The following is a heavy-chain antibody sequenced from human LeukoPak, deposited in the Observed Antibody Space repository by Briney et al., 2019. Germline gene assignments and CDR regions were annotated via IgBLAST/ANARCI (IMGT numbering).Heavy chain of an antibody. CDR1: GYTFTSYG. V-gene: IGHV1-18*01. D-gene: IGHD2-15*01. CDR2: ISAYNGNT. J-gene: IGHJ5*02. Sequence: ASVKVSCKASGYTFTSYGISWVRQAPGQGLEWMGWISAYNGNTNYAQKFQGRVTITADKSTSTAYMELSSLRSEDTAVYYCARTVVAASMNWFDPWGQGTLVTVSS. CDR3: ARTVVAASMNWFDP.